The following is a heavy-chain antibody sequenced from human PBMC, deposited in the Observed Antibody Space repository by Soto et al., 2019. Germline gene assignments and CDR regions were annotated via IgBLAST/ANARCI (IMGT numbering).Heavy chain of an antibody. CDR3: ARGFSSSWYVVY. V-gene: IGHV3-21*01. J-gene: IGHJ4*02. Sequence: EGSLRLSCAASRFTFSSYSMNWVRQAPGKGLEWVSSISSSSSYIYYADSVKGRFTISRDNAKNSLYLQMNSLRAEDTAVYYCARGFSSSWYVVYWGQGTLVTVSS. D-gene: IGHD6-13*01. CDR1: RFTFSSYS. CDR2: ISSSSSYI.